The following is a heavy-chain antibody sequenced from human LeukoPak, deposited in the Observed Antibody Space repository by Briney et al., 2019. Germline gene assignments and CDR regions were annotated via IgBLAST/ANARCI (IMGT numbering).Heavy chain of an antibody. V-gene: IGHV1-2*02. D-gene: IGHD1-26*01. J-gene: IGHJ4*02. CDR3: AKDQDRELALDS. CDR2: IHPDNGDT. Sequence: GASVKVSCKASGYAFIGYYIHWVRQAPGQGLEWMGWIHPDNGDTNYAQDFQGRVTMTRDASITTVYMELSRLRSDDTAIYFCAKDQDRELALDSWGQRTLVTVSS. CDR1: GYAFIGYY.